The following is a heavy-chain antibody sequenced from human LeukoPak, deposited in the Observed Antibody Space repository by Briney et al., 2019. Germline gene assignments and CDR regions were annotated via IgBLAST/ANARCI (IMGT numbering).Heavy chain of an antibody. Sequence: GGSLRLSCTASGFPFSSYGMHWVRQAPGKGLEWVARLVYDERSDYADSVKGRFSISRDNSKNTLFLDMSDLRVEDTAVYYCARDLSAAFDFWGQGVLVTVSS. CDR1: GFPFSSYG. CDR3: ARDLSAAFDF. V-gene: IGHV3-33*01. D-gene: IGHD6-19*01. J-gene: IGHJ4*02. CDR2: LVYDERS.